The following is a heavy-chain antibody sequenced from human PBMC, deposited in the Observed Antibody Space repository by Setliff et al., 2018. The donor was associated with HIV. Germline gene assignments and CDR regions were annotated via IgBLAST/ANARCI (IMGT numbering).Heavy chain of an antibody. J-gene: IGHJ4*01. V-gene: IGHV3-21*01. CDR3: ARDRASSGYYSQFDY. D-gene: IGHD3-22*01. CDR2: ISSDGRYI. Sequence: GGSLRLSCAASVFSFRTYNMNWVRQAPGKGLEWVSSISSDGRYIYYADSVKGRFTISRDDAKSSLYLQMYSLRAEDTAVYYCARDRASSGYYSQFDYWGQGEMVTV. CDR1: VFSFRTYN.